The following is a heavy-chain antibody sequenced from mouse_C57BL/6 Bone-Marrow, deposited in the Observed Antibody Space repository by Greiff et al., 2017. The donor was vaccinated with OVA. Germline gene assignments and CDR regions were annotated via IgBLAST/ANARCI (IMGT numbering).Heavy chain of an antibody. CDR2: IYPGGGYT. CDR1: GYTFTNYW. D-gene: IGHD2-3*01. Sequence: VKVVESGAELVRPGTSVKMSCKASGYTFTNYWIGWAKQRPGHGLEWIGDIYPGGGYTYYNEKFKGKATLTADKSSSTAYMQFSSLTSEDSAIYYCASGYSFAYWGQGTLVTVSA. V-gene: IGHV1-63*01. J-gene: IGHJ3*01. CDR3: ASGYSFAY.